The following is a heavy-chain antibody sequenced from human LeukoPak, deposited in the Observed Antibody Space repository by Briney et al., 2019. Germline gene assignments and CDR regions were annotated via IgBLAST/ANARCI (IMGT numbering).Heavy chain of an antibody. CDR1: GFTFSSYG. D-gene: IGHD6-13*01. J-gene: IGHJ6*02. CDR2: ISYDGSNK. V-gene: IGHV3-30*18. Sequence: PGGSLRLSRAASGFTFSSYGMHWVRQAPGKGLEWVAVISYDGSNKYYADSVKGRFTISRDNSKNTLYLQMNSLRAEDTAVYYCAKAFYSSSWYEDYYYGMDVWGQGTTVTVSS. CDR3: AKAFYSSSWYEDYYYGMDV.